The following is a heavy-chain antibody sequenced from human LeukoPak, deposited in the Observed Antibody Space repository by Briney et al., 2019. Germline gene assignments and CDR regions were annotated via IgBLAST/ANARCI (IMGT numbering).Heavy chain of an antibody. Sequence: ASVKVSCKASGYTFTGYAISWVRQAPGQGLEWMGWISAYNGNTNYAQKLQGRVTMTTDTSTSTAYMELRSLRSDDTAVYYCARGGVGYCSSTSCYREYYFDYWGQGTLVTVSS. V-gene: IGHV1-18*01. J-gene: IGHJ4*02. D-gene: IGHD2-2*01. CDR1: GYTFTGYA. CDR3: ARGGVGYCSSTSCYREYYFDY. CDR2: ISAYNGNT.